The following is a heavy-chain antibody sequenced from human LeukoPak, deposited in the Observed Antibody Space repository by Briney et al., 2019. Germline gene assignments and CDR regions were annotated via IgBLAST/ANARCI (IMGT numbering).Heavy chain of an antibody. Sequence: GRSLRLSCAASGVTFDDYAMHWVRQAPGKGLEWVSGINWNSGTTAYADSVKGRFPISRDNAKNSLYLQMNSLRPEDTALYYCAKDSGSYYGSGSYYFYWGQGTLVTVSS. CDR1: GVTFDDYA. V-gene: IGHV3-9*01. CDR2: INWNSGTT. D-gene: IGHD3-10*01. J-gene: IGHJ4*01. CDR3: AKDSGSYYGSGSYYFY.